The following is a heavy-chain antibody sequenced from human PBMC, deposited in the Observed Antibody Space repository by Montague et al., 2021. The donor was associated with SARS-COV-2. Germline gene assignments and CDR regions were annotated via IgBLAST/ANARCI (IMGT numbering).Heavy chain of an antibody. J-gene: IGHJ4*02. D-gene: IGHD6-25*01. V-gene: IGHV3-23*01. CDR3: ARRGGDSGFDY. CDR2: ITSKDGIT. CDR1: GFTFSIYG. Sequence: SLRLSCAASGFTFSIYGMSWVRQVPGKGLAWVSHITSKDGITYCSDSLKGRISISRDNSKNTLYLQMNSLRVEDTAVYYCARRGGDSGFDYRGQGTLVTVSS.